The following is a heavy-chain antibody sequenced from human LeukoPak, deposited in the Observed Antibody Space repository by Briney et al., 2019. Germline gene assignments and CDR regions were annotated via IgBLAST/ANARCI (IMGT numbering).Heavy chain of an antibody. V-gene: IGHV1-18*01. CDR2: VSTDSGDA. CDR1: GYTFTKYG. J-gene: IGHJ5*02. D-gene: IGHD2-2*03. Sequence: ASVTVSCKASGYTFTKYGLTWVRQAPGQGLEWMGWVSTDSGDAEYAQNFQGRVSMTAATSTSTAYMELRSLRSDDTAVYYCARVGRFLNWIAPDPWGQGTRVTVSP. CDR3: ARVGRFLNWIAPDP.